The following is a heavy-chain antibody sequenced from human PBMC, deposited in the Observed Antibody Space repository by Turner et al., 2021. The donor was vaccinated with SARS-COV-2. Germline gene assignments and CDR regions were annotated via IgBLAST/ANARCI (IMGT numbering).Heavy chain of an antibody. V-gene: IGHV1-69*06. CDR3: ARGGGYDILTGAYYGMDV. CDR1: GGTFSSYA. Sequence: QVQLVQSGAEVKKPGSSVKVSCKASGGTFSSYAIPWVRQAPGQWLEWMGRIIPIFGTTNYEQKFQGRVTITADKSTSTAYMELSSLGSEDTAVYYCARGGGYDILTGAYYGMDVWGQGTTVTVSS. D-gene: IGHD3-9*01. CDR2: IIPIFGTT. J-gene: IGHJ6*02.